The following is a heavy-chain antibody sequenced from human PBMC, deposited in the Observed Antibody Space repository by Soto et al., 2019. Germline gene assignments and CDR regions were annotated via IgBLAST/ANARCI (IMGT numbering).Heavy chain of an antibody. V-gene: IGHV1-3*01. CDR2: INAGNGNT. J-gene: IGHJ2*01. CDR3: ARGYMSCFDL. CDR1: RESVKCYA. D-gene: IGHD5-12*01. Sequence: ACRESVKCYAMALARQAPGQRLEWMGWINAGNGNTKYSQKFQGRVTITRDTSASTAYMELSSLRSEDTAVYYCARGYMSCFDLRG.